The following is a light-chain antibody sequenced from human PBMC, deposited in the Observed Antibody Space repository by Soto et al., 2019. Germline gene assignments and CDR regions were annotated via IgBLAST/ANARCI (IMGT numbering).Light chain of an antibody. Sequence: DLPVTQSPSSVSASVGDSVTITCRASQDIRTRLAWYQQKPGKAPKVLIYAASTLEAGVPLRFSGSGYGTDFTLTISGLQPEDFATYYCQQANSFPLSFGQGTRLEIK. CDR1: QDIRTR. CDR3: QQANSFPLS. CDR2: AAS. J-gene: IGKJ5*01. V-gene: IGKV1-12*01.